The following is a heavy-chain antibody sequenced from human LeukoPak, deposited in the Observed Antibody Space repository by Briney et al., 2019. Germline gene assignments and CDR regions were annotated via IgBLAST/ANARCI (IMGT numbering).Heavy chain of an antibody. Sequence: PSETLSLTCAVYGGSFSGYYWSWIRQPPGKGLEWIGEINHSGSNNYNPSLKSRVTISVDTSKNQFSLKLSSVTAADTAVYYCRVTSPNYYYYYYMDVWGKGTTVTISS. V-gene: IGHV4-34*01. D-gene: IGHD2-21*02. CDR3: RVTSPNYYYYYYMDV. CDR2: INHSGSN. J-gene: IGHJ6*03. CDR1: GGSFSGYY.